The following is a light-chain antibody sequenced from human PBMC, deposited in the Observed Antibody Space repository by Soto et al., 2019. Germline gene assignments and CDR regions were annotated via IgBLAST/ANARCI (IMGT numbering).Light chain of an antibody. CDR2: QDK. J-gene: IGLJ2*01. CDR1: KLGDKY. V-gene: IGLV3-1*01. Sequence: SYDLTQPPSVSVSPGQTASITCSGDKLGDKYACWYQQKPGQSPVLVIYQDKKRPSGIPERFSGSNSGNTATLTISGTQAMDEADYYCQVWDSSTVVFGGGTKLTVL. CDR3: QVWDSSTVV.